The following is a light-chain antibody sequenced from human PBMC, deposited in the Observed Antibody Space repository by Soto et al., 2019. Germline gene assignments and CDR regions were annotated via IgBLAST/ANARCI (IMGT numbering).Light chain of an antibody. CDR2: DDS. CDR1: NIGDHS. J-gene: IGLJ3*02. Sequence: SYELTQPPSVSVAPGQTARITCGGANIGDHSVHWYQQQPGQAPVLVVSDDSDRPSGIPERISGSNSGNTATLTISRVEAGDEADYHCQVWDSSSDHWVFGGGTKVTVL. V-gene: IGLV3-21*02. CDR3: QVWDSSSDHWV.